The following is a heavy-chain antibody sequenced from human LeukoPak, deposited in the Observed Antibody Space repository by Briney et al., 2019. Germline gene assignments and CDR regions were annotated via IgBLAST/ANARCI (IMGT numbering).Heavy chain of an antibody. D-gene: IGHD5-18*01. CDR3: TRDGYSYGYDY. CDR1: GFTFSSYS. J-gene: IGHJ4*02. V-gene: IGHV3-21*03. Sequence: GGSLRLSCAASGFTFSSYSMNWVRQAPGKGLEWVSSISSSSSYIYYADSVKGRFTISRDNAKNSLYLQMNSLKTEDTAVYYCTRDGYSYGYDYWGQGTLVTVSS. CDR2: ISSSSSYI.